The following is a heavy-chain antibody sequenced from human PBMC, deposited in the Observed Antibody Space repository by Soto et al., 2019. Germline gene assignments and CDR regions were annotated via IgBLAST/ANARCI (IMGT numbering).Heavy chain of an antibody. CDR1: GYTFTNHG. CDR3: ARQKMAGNVDY. J-gene: IGHJ4*02. V-gene: IGHV1-18*01. Sequence: QVHLVQSGAEVKKPGASVKVSCKASGYTFTNHGLNWVRQAPGQGPEWMGWISAYNDDTNFAQKFQGRVTMTTDTSTSTAYMELRSLTSDDTAVYYCARQKMAGNVDYWGQGTVVTVSS. CDR2: ISAYNDDT. D-gene: IGHD6-19*01.